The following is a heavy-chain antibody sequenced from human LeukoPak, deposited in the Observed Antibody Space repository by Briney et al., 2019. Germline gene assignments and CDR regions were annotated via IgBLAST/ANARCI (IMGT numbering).Heavy chain of an antibody. J-gene: IGHJ6*02. V-gene: IGHV4-59*08. Sequence: SETMSLTCAVYGGSFSGYYWSWIRQPPGKGLEWIGYIYYSGSTNYNPSLKSRVTMSVDTSKNQFSLKLSSVTAADTAVYYCATRSIYYYYGMDVWGQGTTVTVSS. CDR1: GGSFSGYY. D-gene: IGHD3-9*01. CDR2: IYYSGST. CDR3: ATRSIYYYYGMDV.